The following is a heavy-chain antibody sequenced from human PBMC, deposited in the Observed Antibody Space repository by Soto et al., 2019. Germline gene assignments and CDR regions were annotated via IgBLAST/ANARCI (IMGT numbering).Heavy chain of an antibody. V-gene: IGHV1-69*01. CDR3: VREAVGYGLDV. J-gene: IGHJ6*02. D-gene: IGHD6-19*01. Sequence: QVQLVQSGAEVKKPGSSVKVSCKISGGTFSNYGISWVRQAPGQGLEWMGGIIPIFGTTNYAQKFQGRVPITADESTSTAYMERSSLISEDTAVYYWVREAVGYGLDVWGQGTTVTVSS. CDR1: GGTFSNYG. CDR2: IIPIFGTT.